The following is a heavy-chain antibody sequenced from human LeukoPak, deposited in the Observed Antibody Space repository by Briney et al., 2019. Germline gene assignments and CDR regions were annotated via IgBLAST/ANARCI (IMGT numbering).Heavy chain of an antibody. CDR1: GYTFSSYS. CDR2: ISSSSSTI. CDR3: ARADIQVEYSSPPDYYYYMDV. Sequence: PGGSLRLSCAASGYTFSSYSMNWVRQAPGKGLEWVSYISSSSSTIYYADSVKGRFTISRDNAKNSLYLQMNSLRAEDTAVYYCARADIQVEYSSPPDYYYYMDVWGKGTTVTVSS. D-gene: IGHD6-6*01. J-gene: IGHJ6*03. V-gene: IGHV3-48*01.